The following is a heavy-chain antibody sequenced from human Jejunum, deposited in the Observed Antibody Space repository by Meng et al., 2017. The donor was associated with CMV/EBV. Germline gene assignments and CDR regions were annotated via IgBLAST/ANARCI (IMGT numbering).Heavy chain of an antibody. Sequence: QGPLQQSGPGLVKPSQTLSLICAISGDSVSSKSAAWNWIRQSPSRGLEWLGRAYYRSKWFYDYALSVKSRININPDTSKNRFSLQLNSVTPEDTAVYYCARGLYDSSWSTFDYWGQGTLVTVSS. J-gene: IGHJ4*02. CDR3: ARGLYDSSWSTFDY. CDR1: GDSVSSKSAA. D-gene: IGHD6-13*01. CDR2: AYYRSKWFY. V-gene: IGHV6-1*01.